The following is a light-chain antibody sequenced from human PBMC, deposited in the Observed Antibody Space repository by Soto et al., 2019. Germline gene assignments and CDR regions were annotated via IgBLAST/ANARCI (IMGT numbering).Light chain of an antibody. CDR1: QSVSSN. J-gene: IGKJ1*01. CDR2: DAS. CDR3: QQYKKWPRT. Sequence: EVVLTQSQGTLSVSPGERSTLSCMASQSVSSNLAWYQQKPGQAPRLLIYDASTRATGIPARFSGSGSGTEFTLTISSLKSEDFAVYYCQQYKKWPRTFGHGTKVDIK. V-gene: IGKV3-15*01.